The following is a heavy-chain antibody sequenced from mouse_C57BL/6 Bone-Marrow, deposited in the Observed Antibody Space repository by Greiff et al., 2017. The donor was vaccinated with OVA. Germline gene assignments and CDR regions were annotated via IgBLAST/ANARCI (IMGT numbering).Heavy chain of an antibody. CDR3: AREGYYGSSYEYFDV. J-gene: IGHJ1*03. V-gene: IGHV1-81*01. CDR1: GYTFTSYG. CDR2: IYPRSGNT. Sequence: VQRVESGAELARPGASVKLSCKASGYTFTSYGISWVKQRTGQGLEWIGEIYPRSGNTYYNEKFKGKATLTADKSSSTAYMELRSLTSEDSAVYFCAREGYYGSSYEYFDVWGTGTTVTVSS. D-gene: IGHD1-1*01.